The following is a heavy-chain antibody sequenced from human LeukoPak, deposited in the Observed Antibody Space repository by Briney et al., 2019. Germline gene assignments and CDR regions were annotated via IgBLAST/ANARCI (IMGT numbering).Heavy chain of an antibody. D-gene: IGHD3-22*01. Sequence: SETLSLTCTVSGGSINNYYWSWIRQPAGKGLEWIGLIYSSGSTSYNPSLKSRVTMSVDTSKKQFSLRLSSVTAADAAVYYCARTPIYYFDNSGYYNWGQGTLVTVSS. J-gene: IGHJ4*02. CDR1: GGSINNYY. CDR2: IYSSGST. CDR3: ARTPIYYFDNSGYYN. V-gene: IGHV4-4*07.